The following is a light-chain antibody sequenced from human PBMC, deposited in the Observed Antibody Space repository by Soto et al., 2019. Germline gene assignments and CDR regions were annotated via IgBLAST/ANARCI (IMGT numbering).Light chain of an antibody. CDR1: QSISSY. J-gene: IGKJ4*01. CDR2: AAS. V-gene: IGKV1-39*01. CDR3: QQSYSTQLT. Sequence: DIQMTQSPSSLSASVGDRVTITCRASQSISSYLNWYQQKPGKAPKLLIYAASSLQSGLPSRFSGSGSGTDFTLTISSLQQEDFATYSCQQSYSTQLTYGGGTKVEIK.